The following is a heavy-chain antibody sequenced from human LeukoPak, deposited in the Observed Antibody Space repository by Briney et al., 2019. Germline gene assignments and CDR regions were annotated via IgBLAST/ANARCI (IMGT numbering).Heavy chain of an antibody. V-gene: IGHV1-2*02. J-gene: IGHJ3*01. CDR3: ARGTGEDGTQT. CDR1: GYTLTELS. Sequence: ASVKVSCKVSGYTLTELSMHWVRQAPGQGLEWMGWINPNSGGTNYAQKFQGRVTMTRDTSISTAYMELSRLRSDDTAVYYCARGTGEDGTQTWGQGTMVTVSS. CDR2: INPNSGGT. D-gene: IGHD7-27*01.